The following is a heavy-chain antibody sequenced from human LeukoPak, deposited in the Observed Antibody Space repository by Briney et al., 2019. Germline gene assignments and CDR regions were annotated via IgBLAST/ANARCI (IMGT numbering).Heavy chain of an antibody. CDR1: GFTFSSYS. CDR2: IDSSNTYI. Sequence: GGSLRLSCAASGFTFSSYSMNWVRQAPGKGLEGVSSIDSSNTYIYYADSMKGRFTISRDNAKNSLYLQMKSLRAEDTAVYYCAREGGIIAIAAAFDIWGKGTMVTVS. J-gene: IGHJ3*02. D-gene: IGHD6-13*01. V-gene: IGHV3-21*01. CDR3: AREGGIIAIAAAFDI.